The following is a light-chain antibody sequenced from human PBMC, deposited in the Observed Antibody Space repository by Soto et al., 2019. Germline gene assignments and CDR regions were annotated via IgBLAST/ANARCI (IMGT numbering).Light chain of an antibody. CDR2: GAS. J-gene: IGKJ1*01. Sequence: EIGLTQSPGTLSLSPGERATLSCRASQSVSSSYLAWYQQKPGQAPRLLIYGASSRATGIPDRFSGSGSGPDFTLTISRLEPEDFAGYYCQQYGSSPLTFGQGNKVDIK. CDR3: QQYGSSPLT. CDR1: QSVSSSY. V-gene: IGKV3-20*01.